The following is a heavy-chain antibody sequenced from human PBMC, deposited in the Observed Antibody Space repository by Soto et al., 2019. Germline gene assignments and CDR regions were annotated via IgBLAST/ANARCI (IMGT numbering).Heavy chain of an antibody. CDR3: ARGTGGKSPEVGAFDI. D-gene: IGHD1-26*01. J-gene: IGHJ3*02. CDR2: IIPIFGTA. V-gene: IGHV1-69*13. Sequence: SVKVSCKASGCTFSSYAISWVRQAPGQGLEWMGGIIPIFGTANYAQKFQGRVTITADESTSTAYMELSSLRSEDTAVYYCARGTGGKSPEVGAFDIWGQGTMVTVSS. CDR1: GCTFSSYA.